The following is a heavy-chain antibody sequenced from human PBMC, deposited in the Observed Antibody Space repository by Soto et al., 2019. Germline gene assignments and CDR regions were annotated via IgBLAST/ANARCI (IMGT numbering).Heavy chain of an antibody. V-gene: IGHV4-31*03. D-gene: IGHD1-26*01. J-gene: IGHJ4*02. CDR3: ASYPGSNPYYFDY. CDR2: IYYSGGT. Sequence: PAETLSLTCTVSGGSIGGGGYYWVWIRHHPGKGLEWIGYIYYSGGTYYNPSLKSRVTISVDTSKNQFSLKLSSVTAADTAVYYCASYPGSNPYYFDYWGQGTLVTVSS. CDR1: GGSIGGGGYY.